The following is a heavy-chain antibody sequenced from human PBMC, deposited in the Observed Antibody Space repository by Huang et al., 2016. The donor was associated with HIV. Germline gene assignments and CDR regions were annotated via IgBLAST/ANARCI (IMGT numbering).Heavy chain of an antibody. V-gene: IGHV1-69*01. J-gene: IGHJ4*02. Sequence: QVQLEQSGPAVRKPGSSVKVSCQASGGSFSDQIISWVRQAPGQRFAGVGGIIPLFRAPAYAQEFKGRVTMTADESTATIYMELNSLTSEDTAVYYCAMSLRYQYDSRSYWGRYFDYWGQGTLVTVSS. CDR2: IIPLFRAP. D-gene: IGHD3-16*01. CDR1: GGSFSDQI. CDR3: AMSLRYQYDSRSYWGRYFDY.